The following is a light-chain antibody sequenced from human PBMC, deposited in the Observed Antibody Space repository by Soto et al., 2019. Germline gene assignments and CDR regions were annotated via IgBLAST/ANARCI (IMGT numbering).Light chain of an antibody. Sequence: EIVITQSPGTLSFSPGERATLSCRASQSVNSYLVWYQQKPGQAPRLLISDASDRATGIPDRFSGSGSGTDFTLTISRLVPEDFAVYYCQQYGDSPVTLGQGTKVDIK. CDR2: DAS. CDR1: QSVNSY. V-gene: IGKV3-20*01. J-gene: IGKJ1*01. CDR3: QQYGDSPVT.